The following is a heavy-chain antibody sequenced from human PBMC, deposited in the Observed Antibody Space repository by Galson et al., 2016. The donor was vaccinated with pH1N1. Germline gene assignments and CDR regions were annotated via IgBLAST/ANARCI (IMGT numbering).Heavy chain of an antibody. CDR3: ASGVGDTGWYHSLHH. Sequence: LSLTCSVSGASINSGSYSWNWIRQPPGKGLEWIGSVFYTDNAYYSPFLRRRLTISGDTSKNQVSLKLSSVTAADTAVYYCASGVGDTGWYHSLHHWGPGTLVNVYS. D-gene: IGHD6-19*01. J-gene: IGHJ1*01. CDR2: VFYTDNA. CDR1: GASINSGSYS. V-gene: IGHV4-30-2*03.